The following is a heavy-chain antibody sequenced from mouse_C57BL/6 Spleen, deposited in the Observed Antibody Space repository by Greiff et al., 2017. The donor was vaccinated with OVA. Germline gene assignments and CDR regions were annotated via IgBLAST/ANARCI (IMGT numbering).Heavy chain of an antibody. CDR3: ARPYSNYGWFAY. Sequence: VQLQQPGAELVMPGASVKLSCKASGYTFTSYWMHWVKQRPGQGLEWIGEIDPSDSYTNYNQKFKGKSTLTVDKSSSTAYMQLSSLTSEDSAVYYCARPYSNYGWFAYWGQGTLVTVSA. CDR2: IDPSDSYT. V-gene: IGHV1-69*01. CDR1: GYTFTSYW. J-gene: IGHJ3*01. D-gene: IGHD2-5*01.